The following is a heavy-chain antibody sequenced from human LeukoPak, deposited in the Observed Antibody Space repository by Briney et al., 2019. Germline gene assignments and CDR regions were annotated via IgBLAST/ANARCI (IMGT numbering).Heavy chain of an antibody. D-gene: IGHD4/OR15-4a*01. Sequence: GGSLRVSCAASGFAFSDFAMSWVRQAPGKGLEWVSAVTNSGNTTYYADSVKGRFTISKDNAKSTLHLQLNSLRAEDTAIYFCARHRNFGANFAIDYWGQGTLVTVSS. CDR2: VTNSGNTT. CDR1: GFAFSDFA. CDR3: ARHRNFGANFAIDY. V-gene: IGHV3-23*01. J-gene: IGHJ4*02.